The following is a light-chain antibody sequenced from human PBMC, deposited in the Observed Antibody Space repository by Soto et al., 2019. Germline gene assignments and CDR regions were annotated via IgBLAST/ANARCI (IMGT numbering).Light chain of an antibody. V-gene: IGKV1-27*01. CDR3: QKYNWPPFT. Sequence: DIQMTQSPSSLSASVGDRVTISCRASQDVSSYLAWYQQKPGKAPRLLIYAASSLRSGVSSRFTGSGSGTDFTLTISSLLPEDVATYYCQKYNWPPFTFGPGTTVDLK. CDR2: AAS. J-gene: IGKJ3*01. CDR1: QDVSSY.